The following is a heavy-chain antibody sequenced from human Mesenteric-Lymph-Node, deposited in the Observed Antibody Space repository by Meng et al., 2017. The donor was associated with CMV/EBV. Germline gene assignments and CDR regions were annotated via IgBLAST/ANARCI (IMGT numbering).Heavy chain of an antibody. J-gene: IGHJ6*02. CDR2: MRYDGKTT. CDR1: AFSFSNYG. CDR3: AKDHDFVTGKNYHYAMDV. V-gene: IGHV3-30*02. Sequence: GESLKISCAASAFSFSNYGMHWVRQAPGKGLEWVSFMRYDGKTTYYADPVKGRFTISRDNSKNTVYLQMNSLRPEDTAVYFCAKDHDFVTGKNYHYAMDVWGQGTTVTVSS. D-gene: IGHD2-21*02.